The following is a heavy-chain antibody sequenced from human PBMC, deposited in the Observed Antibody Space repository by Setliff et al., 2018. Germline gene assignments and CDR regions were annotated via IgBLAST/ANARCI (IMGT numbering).Heavy chain of an antibody. CDR3: VRHPYYDSSGYYSYFDY. CDR2: LKPGDSGI. D-gene: IGHD3-22*01. CDR1: GYTFTNYW. J-gene: IGHJ4*02. V-gene: IGHV5-51*01. Sequence: GESLKLSCQGSGYTFTNYWIGRVRQMPGKGLEWMGILKPGDSGIRYSPSFQGQVTLSADTSIATAYLHWTSLKASDTAMYYCVRHPYYDSSGYYSYFDYWGQGALVTVSS.